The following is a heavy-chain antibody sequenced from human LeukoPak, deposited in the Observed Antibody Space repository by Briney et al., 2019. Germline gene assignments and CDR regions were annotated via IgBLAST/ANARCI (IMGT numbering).Heavy chain of an antibody. CDR2: IYYSGST. CDR1: GGSFSGYY. CDR3: ARETSQKGAHYMDV. Sequence: SETLSLTCAVYGGSFSGYYWSWIRQPPGKGLEWIGYIYYSGSTNYNPSLKSRVTISVDTSKNQFSLKLSSVTAADTAVYYCARETSQKGAHYMDVWGKGTTVTISS. V-gene: IGHV4-59*01. J-gene: IGHJ6*03. D-gene: IGHD3-16*01.